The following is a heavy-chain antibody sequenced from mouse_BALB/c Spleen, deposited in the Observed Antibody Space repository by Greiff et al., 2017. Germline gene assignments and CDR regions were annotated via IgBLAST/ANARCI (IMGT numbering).Heavy chain of an antibody. J-gene: IGHJ4*01. CDR1: GYTFTSYW. Sequence: VQLQQSGAELVKPGASVKLSCKASGYTFTSYWMHWVKQRPGQGLEWIGEIDPSDSYTNYNQKFKGKATLTVDKSSSTAYMQLSSLTSEDSAVYYCAGRLKSYAMDYWGQGTSVTVSS. D-gene: IGHD3-2*02. CDR3: AGRLKSYAMDY. CDR2: IDPSDSYT. V-gene: IGHV1-69*02.